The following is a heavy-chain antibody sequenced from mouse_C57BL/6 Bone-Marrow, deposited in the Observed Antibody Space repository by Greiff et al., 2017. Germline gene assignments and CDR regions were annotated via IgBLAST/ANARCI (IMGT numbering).Heavy chain of an antibody. CDR1: GYSFTDYN. V-gene: IGHV1-39*01. Sequence: VQLKESGPELVKPGASVKISCKASGYSFTDYNMNWVKQSNGKSLEWIGVINPNYGTTSYNQKFKGKATLTVDQSSSTAYMQLNSLTSEDAAVYYCSRLTTMITTYAMDYWGQGTSVTVSS. CDR2: INPNYGTT. CDR3: SRLTTMITTYAMDY. J-gene: IGHJ4*01. D-gene: IGHD2-4*01.